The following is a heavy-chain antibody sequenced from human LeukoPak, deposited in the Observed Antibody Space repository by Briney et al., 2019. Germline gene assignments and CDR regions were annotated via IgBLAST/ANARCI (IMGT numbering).Heavy chain of an antibody. CDR1: GGTFSSYA. V-gene: IGHV1-69*13. CDR2: IIPIFGTA. CDR3: ATPQYSSSGDYYFDY. Sequence: GASVKVSCKASGGTFSSYAISWVRQAPGQGLEWMGGIIPIFGTANYAQKFQGRVTITADEFTSTAYMELSSLRSEDTAVYYCATPQYSSSGDYYFDYWGQGTLVTVSS. J-gene: IGHJ4*02. D-gene: IGHD6-13*01.